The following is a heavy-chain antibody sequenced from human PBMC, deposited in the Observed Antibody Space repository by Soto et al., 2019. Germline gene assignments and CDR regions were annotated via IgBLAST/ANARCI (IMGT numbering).Heavy chain of an antibody. J-gene: IGHJ4*02. CDR1: GFTFSSYG. Sequence: QVQLVESGGGVVQPGRSLRLSCAASGFTFSSYGMHWVRQAPGKGLEWVAVISYDGSNKYYADSVKGRFTISRDNSKNTLYLQINSLRAEDTAVYYCEKIDYGDYVPASGFDYWGQGTLVTVSS. V-gene: IGHV3-30*18. CDR2: ISYDGSNK. CDR3: EKIDYGDYVPASGFDY. D-gene: IGHD4-17*01.